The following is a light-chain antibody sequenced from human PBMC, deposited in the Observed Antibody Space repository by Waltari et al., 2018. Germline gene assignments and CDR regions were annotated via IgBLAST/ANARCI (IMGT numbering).Light chain of an antibody. CDR1: SSNIGAGYD. J-gene: IGLJ2*01. Sequence: QSVLTQPPSVSGAPGQRVTISCTGSSSNIGAGYDVQWYQHLPGKAPKRLIYGNSNRPSGVPDRISGSKSGTSASLAITGLQAEDEADYYCQSYDSSLGGSVFGGGTKLTVL. CDR3: QSYDSSLGGSV. V-gene: IGLV1-40*01. CDR2: GNS.